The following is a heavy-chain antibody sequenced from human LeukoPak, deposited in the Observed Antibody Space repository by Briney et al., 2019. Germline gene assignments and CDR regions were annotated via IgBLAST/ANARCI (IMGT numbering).Heavy chain of an antibody. CDR3: ASVLFSYGHFDP. Sequence: GGSLRLSCAASGFTFDDYGMSWVRQAPGKWLEWVSGINYNGGSTSYADSVKGRFTISRDNAKNSLYLQMNSLRAEDTALYYCASVLFSYGHFDPWGQGTLVTVSS. CDR2: INYNGGST. J-gene: IGHJ5*02. D-gene: IGHD5-18*01. CDR1: GFTFDDYG. V-gene: IGHV3-20*04.